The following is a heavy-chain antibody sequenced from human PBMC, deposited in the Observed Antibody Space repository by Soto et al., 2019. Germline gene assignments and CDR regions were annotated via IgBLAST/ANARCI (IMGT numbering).Heavy chain of an antibody. CDR2: IYYSGST. D-gene: IGHD4-17*01. Sequence: SETLSLTCTVSGGSISSYYWSWIRQPPGKGLEWIGYIYYSGSTNYNPSLKSRVTISVDTSKNQFSPKLSSVTAADTAVYYCARLYGDLTPYYFDYWGQGTLVTVSS. V-gene: IGHV4-59*01. CDR3: ARLYGDLTPYYFDY. J-gene: IGHJ4*02. CDR1: GGSISSYY.